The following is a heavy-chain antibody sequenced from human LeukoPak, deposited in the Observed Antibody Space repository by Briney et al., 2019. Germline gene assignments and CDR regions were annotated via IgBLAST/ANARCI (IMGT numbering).Heavy chain of an antibody. V-gene: IGHV4-39*07. CDR2: IYYSGST. J-gene: IGHJ5*02. CDR1: GGSISSSSYY. D-gene: IGHD3-22*01. Sequence: PSETLSLTCTVSGGSISSSSYYWGWIRQPPGKGLEWIGSIYYSGSTYYNPSLKSRVTISVDTSKNQFSLKLSSVTAADTAVYYCAREGYYDSSATSWGQGTLVTVSS. CDR3: AREGYYDSSATS.